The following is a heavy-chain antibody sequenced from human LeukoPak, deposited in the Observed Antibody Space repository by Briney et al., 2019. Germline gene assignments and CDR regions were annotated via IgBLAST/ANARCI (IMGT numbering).Heavy chain of an antibody. CDR3: AREPGIAVAGNWFDP. V-gene: IGHV1-18*01. D-gene: IGHD6-19*01. J-gene: IGHJ5*02. Sequence: ASVKVSGKASGYTFTSYGISWVRQAPGQGLEWMGWISAYNGNTNYAQKLQGRVTMTTDTSTSTAYMELRSLRSDDTAVYYCAREPGIAVAGNWFDPWGQGTLVTVSS. CDR2: ISAYNGNT. CDR1: GYTFTSYG.